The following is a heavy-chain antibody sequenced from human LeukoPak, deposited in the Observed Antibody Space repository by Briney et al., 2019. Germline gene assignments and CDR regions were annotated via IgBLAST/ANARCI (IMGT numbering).Heavy chain of an antibody. D-gene: IGHD6-13*01. J-gene: IGHJ4*02. Sequence: PGGPLRLSCAASGFTFSSYEMNWVRQAPGKGLEWVSYISSSGSSPIYYADSVKGRFTISRDNAKNSLYLQMNSLRAGDTAVYYCARIEIAAHFIDYWGQGTLVTVSS. CDR1: GFTFSSYE. CDR3: ARIEIAAHFIDY. CDR2: ISSSGSSPI. V-gene: IGHV3-48*03.